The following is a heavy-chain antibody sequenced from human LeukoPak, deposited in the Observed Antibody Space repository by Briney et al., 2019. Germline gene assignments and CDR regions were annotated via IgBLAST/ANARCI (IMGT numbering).Heavy chain of an antibody. Sequence: GGSLRLSCAASGFIFSSYNLNRVRQAPGKGLEWVSSISSSSSYIYYTDSVKGRFTISRDNAKTSLYLQMNSLRAEDTAIYYCATSTRSTHYFGSWGQGTLVTVSS. CDR3: ATSTRSTHYFGS. D-gene: IGHD5/OR15-5a*01. J-gene: IGHJ4*02. CDR1: GFIFSSYN. CDR2: ISSSSSYI. V-gene: IGHV3-21*01.